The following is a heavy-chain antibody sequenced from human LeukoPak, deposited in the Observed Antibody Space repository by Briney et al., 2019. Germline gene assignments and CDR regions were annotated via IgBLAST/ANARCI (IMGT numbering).Heavy chain of an antibody. J-gene: IGHJ4*02. CDR3: ARGLNPYNWNDFDY. Sequence: GGSLRLSCAASGFTFSSYGMHWVRQAPGKGLEWVAFIRYDGSNKYYADSVKGRFTISRDNSKNTLYLQMNSLRAEDTAVYYCARGLNPYNWNDFDYWGQGTLVTVSS. CDR2: IRYDGSNK. CDR1: GFTFSSYG. V-gene: IGHV3-30*02. D-gene: IGHD1-20*01.